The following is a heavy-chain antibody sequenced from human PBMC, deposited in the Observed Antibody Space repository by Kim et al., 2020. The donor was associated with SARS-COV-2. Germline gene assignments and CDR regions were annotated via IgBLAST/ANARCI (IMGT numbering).Heavy chain of an antibody. Sequence: GGSLRLSCAASGFTFSSYAMHWVRQAPGKGLEWVAVISYDGSNKYYADPVKGRFTISRDNSKNTLYLQMNSLSAEDTAVYYCARDEYYYGSGSYYYYYY. CDR2: ISYDGSNK. D-gene: IGHD3-10*01. CDR3: ARDEYYYGSGSYYYYYY. J-gene: IGHJ6*03. V-gene: IGHV3-30*04. CDR1: GFTFSSYA.